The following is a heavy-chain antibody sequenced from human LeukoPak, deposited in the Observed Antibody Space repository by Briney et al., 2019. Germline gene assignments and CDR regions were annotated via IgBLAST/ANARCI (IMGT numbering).Heavy chain of an antibody. D-gene: IGHD5-18*01. Sequence: SETLSLTCTVSGGSINNYYWSWIRQPAGKGLEWIGYIYYSGSANYNPSLKSRVTISVDTSKNQFSLKLSSVTAADTAVYYCARGEMVKGRRVYFDYWGQGTLVTVSS. J-gene: IGHJ4*02. CDR1: GGSINNYY. CDR3: ARGEMVKGRRVYFDY. CDR2: IYYSGSA. V-gene: IGHV4-59*01.